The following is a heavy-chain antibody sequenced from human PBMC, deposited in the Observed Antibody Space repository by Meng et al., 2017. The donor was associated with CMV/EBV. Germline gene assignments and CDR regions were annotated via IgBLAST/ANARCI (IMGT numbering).Heavy chain of an antibody. D-gene: IGHD3-3*01. CDR1: GFTVSSNY. V-gene: IGHV3-66*02. J-gene: IGHJ6*02. CDR2: IYSGGST. CDR3: AKPIRFLEWLNGMDV. Sequence: GESLKISCAASGFTVSSNYMSWVRQAPGKGLEWVSVIYSGGSTYYADSVKGRFTISRDNSKNTLYLQMNSLRAEDTAVYYCAKPIRFLEWLNGMDVWGQGTTVTVSS.